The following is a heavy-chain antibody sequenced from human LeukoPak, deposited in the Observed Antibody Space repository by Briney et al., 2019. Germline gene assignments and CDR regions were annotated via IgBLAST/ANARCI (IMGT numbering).Heavy chain of an antibody. CDR1: GFIFSSFG. J-gene: IGHJ6*03. CDR3: TTGIGDYKMRVVWYYMDV. D-gene: IGHD4-17*01. Sequence: GGSLRLSCAASGFIFSSFGMHWVRQAPGKGLEWAAFIHYDGSSVHYADSVKGRFTISRDNSKNTLYLQMNSLKTEDTAAYYCTTGIGDYKMRVVWYYMDVWGKGTTVTISS. V-gene: IGHV3-30*02. CDR2: IHYDGSSV.